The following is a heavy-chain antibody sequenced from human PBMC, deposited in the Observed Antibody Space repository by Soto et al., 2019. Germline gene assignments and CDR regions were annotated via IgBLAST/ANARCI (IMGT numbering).Heavy chain of an antibody. CDR2: IIPLSDTA. Sequence: QVQLVQSGAEVKRPGSSVKVSCRASGGTFSRYGVSWVRQAPGQGLEWMGRIIPLSDTAHYAQNIQGRVTITADGSTNTAFMEATTLRSGDTAVYNCARGPTFDECSSDTGCRTYSFGMDVWGQGTTVTVSS. D-gene: IGHD2-2*01. V-gene: IGHV1-69*18. CDR1: GGTFSRYG. CDR3: ARGPTFDECSSDTGCRTYSFGMDV. J-gene: IGHJ6*02.